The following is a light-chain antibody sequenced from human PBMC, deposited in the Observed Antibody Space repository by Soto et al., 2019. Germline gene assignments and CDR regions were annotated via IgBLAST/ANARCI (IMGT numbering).Light chain of an antibody. CDR3: QQYGSLPYT. CDR1: QSVSSSY. CDR2: GAS. Sequence: EIVLTQSPGTLSLSPGERATLSCRASQSVSSSYLAWYQQKPGQAPRLLIYGASNRATGIPDTFRGSGSGTDFTLTISRLEPEDFAIYYCQQYGSLPYTFGQGTKLEIK. J-gene: IGKJ2*01. V-gene: IGKV3-20*01.